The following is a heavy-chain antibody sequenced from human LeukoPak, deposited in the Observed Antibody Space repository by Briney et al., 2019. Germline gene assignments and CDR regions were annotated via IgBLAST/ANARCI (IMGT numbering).Heavy chain of an antibody. D-gene: IGHD5-12*01. CDR2: IYTSGST. J-gene: IGHJ6*02. CDR1: GGSISSYY. V-gene: IGHV4-4*07. Sequence: SETLPLTCTVSGGSISSYYWSWIRQPAGKGLEWIGRIYTSGSTNYNPSLKSRVTMSVDTSKNQFSLKLSSVTAADTAVYYCASGPRGFYYYYGMDVWGQGTTVTVSS. CDR3: ASGPRGFYYYYGMDV.